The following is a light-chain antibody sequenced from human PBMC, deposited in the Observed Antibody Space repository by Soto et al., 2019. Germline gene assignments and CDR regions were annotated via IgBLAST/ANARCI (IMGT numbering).Light chain of an antibody. CDR1: QSIATF. Sequence: IHLTQSPSSLSASVCDRVTITCRASQSIATFVNWYQQKPGKAPKLLIYKASNLESGVPSRFSGSGSGTEFTLTISSLQADDFATYYCQQYYTSSPWMFGQGTKVDIK. CDR3: QQYYTSSPWM. J-gene: IGKJ1*01. CDR2: KAS. V-gene: IGKV1-5*03.